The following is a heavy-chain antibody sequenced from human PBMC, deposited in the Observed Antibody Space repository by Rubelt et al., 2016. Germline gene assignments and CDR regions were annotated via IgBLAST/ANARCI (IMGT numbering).Heavy chain of an antibody. J-gene: IGHJ2*01. CDR1: GFSLSTSGVG. V-gene: IGHV2-70*12. CDR3: ARTRTLYWYFDI. CDR2: IYWDDDK. Sequence: QITLKESGPTLVKPTQTLTLTCTFSGFSLSTSGVGVGWIRQPPGKALEWLALIYWDDDKYYSTSLKTRLTISKDTSKNQVVLTMTNMDPVDTATYYCARTRTLYWYFDIWGRGTLVTVSS.